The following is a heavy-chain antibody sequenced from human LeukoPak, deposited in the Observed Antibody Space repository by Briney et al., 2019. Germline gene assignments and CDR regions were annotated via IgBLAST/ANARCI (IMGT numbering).Heavy chain of an antibody. J-gene: IGHJ4*02. V-gene: IGHV4/OR15-8*02. Sequence: SETLSLTCVVSGGSISSNNWWSWVRQPPGKGLEWIGEIYHSGNSNYNPSLKSRATMSVDKSKNQFSLTLKSVTAADTAVYYCARDVGARLPGYWGQGTLVTVS. CDR3: ARDVGARLPGY. CDR1: GGSISSNNW. D-gene: IGHD6-6*01. CDR2: IYHSGNS.